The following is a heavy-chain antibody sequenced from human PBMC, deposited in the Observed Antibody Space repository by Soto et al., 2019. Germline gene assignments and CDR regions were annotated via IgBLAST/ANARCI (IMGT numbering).Heavy chain of an antibody. J-gene: IGHJ4*02. Sequence: EVQLLESGGGLVQPGGSLRLSCAASGFTFSSYAMSWVRQAPGKGLEWVSAISGSGGSTYYADSVKGRFTISRDNSKNTLYLQMNSLRAEHTAVYYCARRGEYSSSWNFDYWGQGTLVTVSS. D-gene: IGHD6-13*01. CDR2: ISGSGGST. CDR3: ARRGEYSSSWNFDY. V-gene: IGHV3-23*01. CDR1: GFTFSSYA.